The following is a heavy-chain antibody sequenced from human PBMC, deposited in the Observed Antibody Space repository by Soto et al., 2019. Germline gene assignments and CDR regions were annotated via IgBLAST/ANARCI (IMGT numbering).Heavy chain of an antibody. CDR3: AIEGVGFGY. CDR2: IRSKANNYAT. D-gene: IGHD3-10*01. CDR1: GFTFSVSS. Sequence: EVQLVESGGGLLQPGGSVRLSCAASGFTFSVSSMHWVRQASGKGLEWLGRIRSKANNYATSYSESVKGRFNISRDDSQDTTFLQMNSLRTEDTAMYYCAIEGVGFGYWGQGTLVTVSS. V-gene: IGHV3-73*01. J-gene: IGHJ4*02.